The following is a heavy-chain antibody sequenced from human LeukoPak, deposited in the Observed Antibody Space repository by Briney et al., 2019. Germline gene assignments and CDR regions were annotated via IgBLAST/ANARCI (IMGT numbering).Heavy chain of an antibody. V-gene: IGHV1-18*01. D-gene: IGHD6-19*01. CDR2: ISAYSGNT. J-gene: IGHJ4*02. CDR3: ATRIAVAGVFDY. Sequence: ASVKVSCKASGYTLTSYGISWVRQAPGQGLEWMGWISAYSGNTNYAQKLQGRVTMTTDTSTSTAYMELRSLRSDDTAVYYCATRIAVAGVFDYWGQGTLVTVSS. CDR1: GYTLTSYG.